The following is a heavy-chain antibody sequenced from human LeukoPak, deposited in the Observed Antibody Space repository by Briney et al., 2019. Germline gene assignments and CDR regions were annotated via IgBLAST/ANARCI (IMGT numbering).Heavy chain of an antibody. D-gene: IGHD6-13*01. Sequence: SETLSLTCTVSGGSISSGDYYWSWIRQPPGKGLEWIGYIYYSGSTYYNPSLKSRVTISVDTSKNQFSLKLSSVTAADTAMYYCAREAGEGSSSSFDYWGQGTLVTVSS. V-gene: IGHV4-30-4*01. CDR2: IYYSGST. CDR3: AREAGEGSSSSFDY. J-gene: IGHJ4*02. CDR1: GGSISSGDYY.